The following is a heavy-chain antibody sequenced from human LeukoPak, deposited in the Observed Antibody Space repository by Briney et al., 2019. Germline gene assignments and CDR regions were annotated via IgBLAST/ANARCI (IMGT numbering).Heavy chain of an antibody. V-gene: IGHV5-51*01. J-gene: IGHJ4*02. CDR3: ARVDRRGYSDYTAILPDY. Sequence: GESMKISCQGSGYNFISNWIGWVRQTPGKGLEFLGIIYPHDSETIYSPSFQGQVTVSVDKSISTAYLQWNSLKASDTAMYYCARVDRRGYSDYTAILPDYWGQGTLVTVSS. CDR2: IYPHDSET. CDR1: GYNFISNW. D-gene: IGHD5-12*01.